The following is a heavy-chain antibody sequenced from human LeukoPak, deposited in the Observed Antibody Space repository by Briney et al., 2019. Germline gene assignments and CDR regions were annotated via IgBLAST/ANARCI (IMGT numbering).Heavy chain of an antibody. CDR1: GFTFSSHG. CDR2: IRYDGNRK. Sequence: PGGSLRLSFAASGFTFSSHGMSWVRQAPGKGLEWVAFIRYDGNRKYYADSVKGRFTISRDNSEKTLSLQMSSLRGDDTAMYYCAKEDRSDSSSYYFDSWGQGTLVTVSS. D-gene: IGHD6-6*01. J-gene: IGHJ4*02. V-gene: IGHV3-30*02. CDR3: AKEDRSDSSSYYFDS.